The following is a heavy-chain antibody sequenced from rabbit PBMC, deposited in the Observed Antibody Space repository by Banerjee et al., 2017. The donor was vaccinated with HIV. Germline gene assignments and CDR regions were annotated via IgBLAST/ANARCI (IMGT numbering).Heavy chain of an antibody. CDR1: GLDFSNNQ. CDR2: INTSTGNT. CDR3: ARDLAGVIGWNFNL. D-gene: IGHD4-1*01. Sequence: QSLEEAGGDLVKPEGSLTLTCTASGLDFSNNQMCWVRQAPGKGLEWIACINTSTGNTVYASWAKGRFTISKTSSTTVTLQMTSLTAADTATYFCARDLAGVIGWNFNLWGQGTLVTVS. V-gene: IGHV1S40*01. J-gene: IGHJ4*01.